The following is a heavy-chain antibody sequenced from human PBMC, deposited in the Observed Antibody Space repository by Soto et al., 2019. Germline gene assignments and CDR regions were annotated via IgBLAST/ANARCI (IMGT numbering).Heavy chain of an antibody. CDR2: ISGSGGST. Sequence: EVQLLESGGGLVQPGGSLRLSCAASGFTFSSYAMSWVRQAPGKGLEWVSAISGSGGSTYYADSVKGRFTISRDNSKTTLYLQMTSLRAEDTAVYYCAKGMGPYYYYGMDVWGQGTTVTVSS. CDR3: AKGMGPYYYYGMDV. J-gene: IGHJ6*02. V-gene: IGHV3-23*01. CDR1: GFTFSSYA.